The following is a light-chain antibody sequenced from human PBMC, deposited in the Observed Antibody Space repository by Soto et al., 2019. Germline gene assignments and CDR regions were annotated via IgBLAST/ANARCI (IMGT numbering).Light chain of an antibody. J-gene: IGKJ4*01. V-gene: IGKV3-15*01. Sequence: MTQSPATLSVSPGERATLSCRASQSVNSNLAWYQQKPGQAPRLLIYGASTRATGIPARFSGSGSGTEFTLTISSLQSEDFAVYYCQQYNNWPRTFGGGTKVEIK. CDR2: GAS. CDR3: QQYNNWPRT. CDR1: QSVNSN.